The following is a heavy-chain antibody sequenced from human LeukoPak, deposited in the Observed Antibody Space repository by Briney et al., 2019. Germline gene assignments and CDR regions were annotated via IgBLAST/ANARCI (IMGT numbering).Heavy chain of an antibody. CDR2: ISSSSSCI. CDR3: ARGGGRGDYNERYYFDY. CDR1: GFTFSSYS. Sequence: GGSLRLSCAASGFTFSSYSMNWVRQAPGKGLEWVSCISSSSSCIDYAYSVKGRFTISRDTAKNSLHLQMNSLRAEDTVVYYCARGGGRGDYNERYYFDYWGQGTLVTVSS. D-gene: IGHD3-22*01. V-gene: IGHV3-21*01. J-gene: IGHJ4*02.